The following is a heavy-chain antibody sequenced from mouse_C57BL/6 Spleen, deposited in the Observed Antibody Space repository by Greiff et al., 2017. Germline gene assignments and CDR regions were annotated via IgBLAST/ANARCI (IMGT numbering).Heavy chain of an antibody. V-gene: IGHV5-4*01. D-gene: IGHD4-1*01. CDR2: ISDGGSYT. CDR1: GFTFSSYA. Sequence: EVKLMESGGGLVKPGGSLKLSCAASGFTFSSYAMSWVRQTPEKRLEWVATISDGGSYTYYPDNVKGRFTISRDNAKNNLYLQMSHLKSEDTAMYYCARDLTEGDYWGQGTTLTVAS. CDR3: ARDLTEGDY. J-gene: IGHJ2*01.